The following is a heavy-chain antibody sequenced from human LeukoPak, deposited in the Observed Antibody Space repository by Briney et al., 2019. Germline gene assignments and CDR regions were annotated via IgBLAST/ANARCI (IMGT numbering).Heavy chain of an antibody. J-gene: IGHJ6*03. Sequence: GGSLRLSCAASGFTFSDYHMSWIRQAPGKGLEWVSYISSSGSTIYYADSVKGRFTISRDNAKNSLFLQMNSLRAEDTAVYYCARDRGTPAWGPRGFNYYYYMDVWGKGTTVTVSS. CDR3: ARDRGTPAWGPRGFNYYYYMDV. D-gene: IGHD2-15*01. V-gene: IGHV3-11*01. CDR2: ISSSGSTI. CDR1: GFTFSDYH.